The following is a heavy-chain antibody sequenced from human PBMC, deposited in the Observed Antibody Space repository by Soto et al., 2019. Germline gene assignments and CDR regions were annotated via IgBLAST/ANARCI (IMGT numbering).Heavy chain of an antibody. CDR2: IYYSGST. V-gene: IGHV4-39*01. J-gene: IGHJ6*02. CDR3: ARIYDFWSGPLMDV. D-gene: IGHD3-3*01. Sequence: SETLSLTCTVSGGSISSSSYYWGWIRQPPGKGLEWIGSIYYSGSTYYNPSLKSRVTISVDTSKNQFSLKLSSVTAADTAVYYCARIYDFWSGPLMDVWGQGTTVTVSS. CDR1: GGSISSSSYY.